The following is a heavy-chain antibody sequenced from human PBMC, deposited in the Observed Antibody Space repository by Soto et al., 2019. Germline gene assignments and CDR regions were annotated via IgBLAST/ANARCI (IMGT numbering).Heavy chain of an antibody. J-gene: IGHJ4*02. CDR2: IYHTGST. D-gene: IGHD1-1*01. Sequence: SETLSPTCSVPGGSISTVGHYWTWIRQPPGKGLEWIVSIYHTGSTYYSKSLRSRLTMSVDTSKSQFSLRLSSVTAADTAVYYCARATGTPRSRNCDYWGQGSLVTVSS. CDR3: ARATGTPRSRNCDY. CDR1: GGSISTVGHY. V-gene: IGHV4-31*03.